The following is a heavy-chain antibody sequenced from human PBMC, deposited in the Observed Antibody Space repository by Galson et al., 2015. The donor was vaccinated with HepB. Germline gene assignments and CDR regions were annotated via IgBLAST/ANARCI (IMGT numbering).Heavy chain of an antibody. Sequence: SVKVSCKASGYTFTSYAMNWVRQAPGQGLEWMGWINTNTGNPTYAQGFTGRFVFSLDTSVSTAYPQISSLKAEDTAVYYCARSPPGAAARGHFDYWGQGTLVTVSS. D-gene: IGHD6-13*01. CDR2: INTNTGNP. CDR1: GYTFTSYA. V-gene: IGHV7-4-1*02. J-gene: IGHJ4*02. CDR3: ARSPPGAAARGHFDY.